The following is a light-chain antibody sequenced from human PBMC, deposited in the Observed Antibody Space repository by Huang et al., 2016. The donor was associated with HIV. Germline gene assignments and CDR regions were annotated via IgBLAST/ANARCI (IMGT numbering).Light chain of an antibody. V-gene: IGKV3D-15*01. Sequence: EIMMTQSPATLSVSPGGRATLSCRASQHVRNNLAWYQQKTGQAPRLLLYETSTRASGIPARFSGSGSATDFTLTISGLQSEDFAIYYCQQYDKWPPGLTFGGGTKVEI. CDR2: ETS. J-gene: IGKJ4*01. CDR1: QHVRNN. CDR3: QQYDKWPPGLT.